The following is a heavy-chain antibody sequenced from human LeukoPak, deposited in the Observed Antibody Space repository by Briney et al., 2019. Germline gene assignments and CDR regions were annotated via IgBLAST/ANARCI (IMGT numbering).Heavy chain of an antibody. CDR1: GGSIISGGYY. V-gene: IGHV4-31*03. CDR3: ARKGYVAAAFDP. CDR2: IYYSGST. D-gene: IGHD6-13*01. Sequence: PSAALSLTCTVSGGSIISGGYYWSWIRQHPGEGLEWIGYIYYSGSTYYNPSLKSRVTISVDTPKNQFSLKLSSVTAADTAVYYCARKGYVAAAFDPWGQGTLVTVSS. J-gene: IGHJ5*02.